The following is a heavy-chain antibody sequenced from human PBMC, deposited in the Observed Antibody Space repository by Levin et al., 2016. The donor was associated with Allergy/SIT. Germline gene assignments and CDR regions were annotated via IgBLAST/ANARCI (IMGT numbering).Heavy chain of an antibody. CDR2: ISSSSSTI. V-gene: IGHV3-48*01. D-gene: IGHD3-3*01. Sequence: WIRQPPGKGLEWVSYISSSSSTIYYADSVKGRFTISRDNAKNSLYLQMNSLRAEDTAVYYCASQIFGVVGYYYMDVWGKGTTVTVSS. CDR3: ASQIFGVVGYYYMDV. J-gene: IGHJ6*03.